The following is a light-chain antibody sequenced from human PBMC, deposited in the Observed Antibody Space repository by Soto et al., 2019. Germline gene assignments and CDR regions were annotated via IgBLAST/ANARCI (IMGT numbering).Light chain of an antibody. Sequence: IVLTQSPGTLSLSPGERATLSCRASQSVNSRLAWYQHKPGQAPRLLISGASSRATGIPDRFSGSGSATDFTLTISRLEPEDFALYYCQHYGRSPITFGQGTRLEIK. CDR1: QSVNSR. CDR2: GAS. V-gene: IGKV3-20*01. CDR3: QHYGRSPIT. J-gene: IGKJ5*01.